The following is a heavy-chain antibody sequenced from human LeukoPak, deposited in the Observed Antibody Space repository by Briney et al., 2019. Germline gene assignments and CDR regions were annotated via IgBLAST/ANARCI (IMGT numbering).Heavy chain of an antibody. CDR1: GYTFTGYY. CDR3: ARASMRIAAAGTSGY. V-gene: IGHV1-2*02. J-gene: IGHJ4*02. D-gene: IGHD6-13*01. Sequence: AASVKVSCKASGYTFTGYYMHWVRHAPGQGLEWMGWVNPNSGGTNYAQKFQGRVTMTRDTSISTAYMELSRLRSDDTAVYYCARASMRIAAAGTSGYWGQGTLVTVSS. CDR2: VNPNSGGT.